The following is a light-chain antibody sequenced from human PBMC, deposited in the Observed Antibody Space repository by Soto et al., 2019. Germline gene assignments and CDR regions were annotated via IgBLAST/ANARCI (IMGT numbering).Light chain of an antibody. CDR3: QQYKIWPPFT. J-gene: IGKJ3*01. CDR1: QSLSDN. V-gene: IGKV3-15*01. Sequence: EIVMTQYPDTLSVSPGERATLSCRASQSLSDNLAWYQQKPGQAPRRLIYGASTRATGIPARFSGSGSGTEFTLTINSLQSEDYAVYYCQQYKIWPPFTFGPGTKVDI. CDR2: GAS.